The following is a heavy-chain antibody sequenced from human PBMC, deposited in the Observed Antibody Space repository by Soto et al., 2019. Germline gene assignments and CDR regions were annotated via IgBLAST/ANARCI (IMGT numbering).Heavy chain of an antibody. Sequence: GGSLRLSCVASGFTFSTYAMTWVRQAPGKGLEWVSAITGSGSGTYYADSVKGRFTISRDNSKNTLYLQMNSLRAEDTAVYYCAKDVAAADPLRDYWGQGTLVTVSS. V-gene: IGHV3-23*01. CDR3: AKDVAAADPLRDY. CDR2: ITGSGSGT. D-gene: IGHD6-13*01. J-gene: IGHJ4*02. CDR1: GFTFSTYA.